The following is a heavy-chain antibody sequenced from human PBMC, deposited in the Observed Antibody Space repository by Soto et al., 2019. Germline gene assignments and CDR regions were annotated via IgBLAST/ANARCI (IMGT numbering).Heavy chain of an antibody. Sequence: PSETLSLTCTVSGGSISSYYWSWIRQPPGKGLEWIGYIYYSGSTNYNPSLKSRVTISIDTSKNQVSLNVNSVTAADTAVYYCARDHPHSYGVYYFDYWGQGTPVTVS. V-gene: IGHV4-59*01. CDR3: ARDHPHSYGVYYFDY. J-gene: IGHJ4*02. D-gene: IGHD5-18*01. CDR2: IYYSGST. CDR1: GGSISSYY.